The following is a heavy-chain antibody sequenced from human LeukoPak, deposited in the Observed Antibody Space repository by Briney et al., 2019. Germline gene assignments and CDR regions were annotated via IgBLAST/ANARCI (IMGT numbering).Heavy chain of an antibody. Sequence: GASVKVTCKASGYTFTGYYMHWVRQAPGQGLEWMGIINPSGGSTSYAQKFQGRVTMTRDTSTSTVYMELSSLRSEDTAVYYCARWYYDSSGYYGYFQHWGQGTLVTVSS. D-gene: IGHD3-22*01. CDR3: ARWYYDSSGYYGYFQH. CDR2: INPSGGST. V-gene: IGHV1-46*01. CDR1: GYTFTGYY. J-gene: IGHJ1*01.